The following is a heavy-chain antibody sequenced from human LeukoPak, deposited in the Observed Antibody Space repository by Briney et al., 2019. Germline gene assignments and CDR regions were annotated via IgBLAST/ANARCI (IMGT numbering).Heavy chain of an antibody. V-gene: IGHV1-8*01. J-gene: IGHJ6*03. CDR2: MNPNSGNT. D-gene: IGHD3-22*01. Sequence: ASVKVSCKASGYTFTSYDINWVRQATGQGLEWMGWMNPNSGNTGYAQKFQGRVTMTRNTSISTAYMELSSLRSEDTAVYYCARVPRLGSGDSSGYLQFRYYYYMDVWGKGTTVTVSS. CDR3: ARVPRLGSGDSSGYLQFRYYYYMDV. CDR1: GYTFTSYD.